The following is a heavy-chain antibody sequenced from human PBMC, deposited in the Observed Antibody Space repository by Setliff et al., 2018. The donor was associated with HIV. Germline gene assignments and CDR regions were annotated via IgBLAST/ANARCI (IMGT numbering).Heavy chain of an antibody. CDR3: ARERITMIRGVNGDY. Sequence: SVKVSCKASGGTFSSYAIHWVRQAPGQGLEWMGRIIPIFGTTNCAQKFQGRVTITADKSTSTAYMELSSLRSEDTAVYFCARERITMIRGVNGDYWGQGTLVTVSS. CDR2: IIPIFGTT. V-gene: IGHV1-69*06. CDR1: GGTFSSYA. J-gene: IGHJ4*02. D-gene: IGHD3-10*01.